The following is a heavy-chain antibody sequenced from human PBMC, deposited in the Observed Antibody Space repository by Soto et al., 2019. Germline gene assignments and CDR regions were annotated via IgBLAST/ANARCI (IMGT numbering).Heavy chain of an antibody. CDR3: ARDPGVTAPLDY. J-gene: IGHJ4*02. Sequence: VQLVESGGGVVQPGRSLRLSCAASGFTFSSYGMHWVRQAPGKGLEWVAVIWYDGSNKYYADSVKGRFTISRDNSKNTLYLQMNSLRAEDTAVYYCARDPGVTAPLDYWGQGTLVTVSS. V-gene: IGHV3-33*01. CDR2: IWYDGSNK. CDR1: GFTFSSYG.